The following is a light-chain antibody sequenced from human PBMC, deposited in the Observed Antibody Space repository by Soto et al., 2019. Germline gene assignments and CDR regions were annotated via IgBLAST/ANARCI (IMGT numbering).Light chain of an antibody. V-gene: IGLV2-23*01. J-gene: IGLJ1*01. CDR2: EDI. Sequence: QSALSQPASVSGYPGQSITISCSGISNEVRSYYPVSWYQHHPGKAPELMIYEDIKRPSGISNRFSGSKSGNTASLTISGLQAEDDADYFCCSYAGRSTPYVFGTGTKVTVL. CDR1: SNEVRSYYP. CDR3: CSYAGRSTPYV.